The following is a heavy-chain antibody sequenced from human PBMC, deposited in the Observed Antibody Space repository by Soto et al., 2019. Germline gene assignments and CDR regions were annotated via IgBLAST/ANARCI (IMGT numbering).Heavy chain of an antibody. CDR2: FVSEDGET. V-gene: IGHV1-24*01. D-gene: IGHD6-13*01. CDR1: GYTLTELS. J-gene: IGHJ4*02. CDR3: AATQTLVTSGYSRSWTDY. Sequence: ASVKVSCKVSGYTLTELSMHWVRQAPGKEHEWLGGFVSEDGETIYAQKFQGRVTMTEDTSTDTAYMELSSLRSEDTAVYYCAATQTLVTSGYSRSWTDYWGQGTLVTVSS.